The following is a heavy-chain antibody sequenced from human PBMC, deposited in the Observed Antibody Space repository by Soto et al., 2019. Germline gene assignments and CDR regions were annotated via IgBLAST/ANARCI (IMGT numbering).Heavy chain of an antibody. CDR1: GGTFSSYA. J-gene: IGHJ6*02. CDR3: ARDNCSGGSCYERYYYGMDV. Sequence: QVQLVQSGAEVKKPGSSVKVSCKASGGTFSSYAISWVRQAPGQGLEWMGGIIPIFGTANYAQKFQGRVTITEDESTSTAYMELSSLRSEDTAVYYCARDNCSGGSCYERYYYGMDVWGQGTTVTVSS. D-gene: IGHD2-15*01. CDR2: IIPIFGTA. V-gene: IGHV1-69*01.